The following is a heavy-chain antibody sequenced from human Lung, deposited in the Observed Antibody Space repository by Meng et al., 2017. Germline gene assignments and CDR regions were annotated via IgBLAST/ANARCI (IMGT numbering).Heavy chain of an antibody. V-gene: IGHV1-2*06. CDR3: ARDEDISAAGKLFGDY. CDR1: GGIFTRYA. D-gene: IGHD6-13*01. CDR2: IDPKSGDT. J-gene: IGHJ4*02. Sequence: SVTVSCQASGGIFTRYAFSWVRRAPGQGLEWMGRIDPKSGDTHYAQRFQGRVTMTGDTSISTAYMELSGLRADDTAMYYCARDEDISAAGKLFGDYWGQGTLVTVSS.